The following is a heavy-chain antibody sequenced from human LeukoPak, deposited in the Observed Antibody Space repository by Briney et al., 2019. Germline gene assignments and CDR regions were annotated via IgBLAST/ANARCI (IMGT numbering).Heavy chain of an antibody. Sequence: SETLSLTCTVSGGSISSYYWSWIRQPPGKGLEWIGYIYYSGSTNYNPSLKSRVTISVDTSENQFSLKLSSVTAADTAVYYCARDLAGSPYYYYGMDVWGQGTTVTVSS. CDR3: ARDLAGSPYYYYGMDV. D-gene: IGHD3-16*01. J-gene: IGHJ6*02. V-gene: IGHV4-59*01. CDR1: GGSISSYY. CDR2: IYYSGST.